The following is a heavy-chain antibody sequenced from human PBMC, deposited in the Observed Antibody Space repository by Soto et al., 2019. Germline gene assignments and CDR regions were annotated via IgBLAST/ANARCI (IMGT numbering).Heavy chain of an antibody. CDR3: ARVRQYCSGTSCYLDP. J-gene: IGHJ5*02. CDR1: VGSSSSSNW. D-gene: IGHD2-2*01. V-gene: IGHV4-4*02. CDR2: IHHSGTT. Sequence: PSETLSLSCAVSVGSSSSSNWWHCVRQPPGKGLEWIGEIHHSGTTNYNPSLKSRVAISVDKSKNQFSLKLNSVTAADTAVYYCARVRQYCSGTSCYLDPWGQGTLVTVSS.